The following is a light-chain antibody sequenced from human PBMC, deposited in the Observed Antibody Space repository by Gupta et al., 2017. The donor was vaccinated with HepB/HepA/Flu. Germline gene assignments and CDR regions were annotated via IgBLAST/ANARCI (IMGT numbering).Light chain of an antibody. CDR3: SSYTSSSAHVV. J-gene: IGLJ2*01. CDR2: EVR. CDR1: SSDVTNYNY. Sequence: HSPLPQPAFVSGSPGMSIIISCTGTSSDVTNYNYVTWYQQLPGKAPRLIIYEVRDRPSGVSKRFSGSKSGNTSSLTTAGLQAEDGALYHCSSYTSSSAHVVFGGGTKLTVL. V-gene: IGLV2-14*01.